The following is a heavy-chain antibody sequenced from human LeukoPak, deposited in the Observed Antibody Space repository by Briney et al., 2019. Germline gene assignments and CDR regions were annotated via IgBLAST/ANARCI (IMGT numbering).Heavy chain of an antibody. J-gene: IGHJ4*02. V-gene: IGHV3-74*01. D-gene: IGHD3-22*01. CDR2: IGSDGSTT. CDR1: GFTLSSYW. Sequence: PGGSLRLSCVASGFTLSSYWMHWVRQPPRNGLVLVSPIGSDGSTTSYADSVKGRFTISRDNAKNTLYLQMNSLRAEDTAVYYCARERSGSSGYYSAIDSWGQGTLVTVSS. CDR3: ARERSGSSGYYSAIDS.